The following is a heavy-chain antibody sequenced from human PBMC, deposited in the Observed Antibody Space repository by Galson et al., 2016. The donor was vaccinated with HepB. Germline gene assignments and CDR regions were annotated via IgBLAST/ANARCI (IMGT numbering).Heavy chain of an antibody. CDR1: GGSFSSYI. CDR3: TRDRGQYYAL. J-gene: IGHJ4*02. D-gene: IGHD2-2*01. V-gene: IGHV1-69*13. CDR2: FITVLGTT. Sequence: SVKVSCKVPGGSFSSYIISFLRQAPGQGLEWMGEFITVLGTTNYAQIFQDRVPITADESTSTVYMDLTSLRSEDTAVYFCTRDRGQYYALWGQGTLVTVSS.